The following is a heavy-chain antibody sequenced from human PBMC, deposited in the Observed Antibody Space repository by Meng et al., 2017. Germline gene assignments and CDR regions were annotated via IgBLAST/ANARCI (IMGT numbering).Heavy chain of an antibody. CDR3: ARGGYSYGLWFDP. D-gene: IGHD5-18*01. CDR2: IIPIFGTA. Sequence: QVLRVQAGAELKKPGSSVKVSCKASGGACSSYAISWVRQAPGQGLGWMGGIIPIFGTANYEQKFQGRVTITADESTSTAYMELSSLRSEDTAVYYCARGGYSYGLWFDPWGQGTLVTVSS. V-gene: IGHV1-69*01. CDR1: GGACSSYA. J-gene: IGHJ5*02.